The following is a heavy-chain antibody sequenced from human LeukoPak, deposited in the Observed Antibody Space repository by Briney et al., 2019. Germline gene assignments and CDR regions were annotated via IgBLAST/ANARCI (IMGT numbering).Heavy chain of an antibody. Sequence: SGPALVKPTEPLTLTCPFSGFSLSALGMCVRWIRQPPGTAVELLALIDWVDDKYYITSLRTRLTISKDTSKNQVVLTMTNMDPLDTATYYCARVDTSMGGPYFDYWGQGTLVTVSS. CDR3: ARVDTSMGGPYFDY. V-gene: IGHV2-70*01. CDR2: IDWVDDK. J-gene: IGHJ4*02. D-gene: IGHD5-18*01. CDR1: GFSLSALGMC.